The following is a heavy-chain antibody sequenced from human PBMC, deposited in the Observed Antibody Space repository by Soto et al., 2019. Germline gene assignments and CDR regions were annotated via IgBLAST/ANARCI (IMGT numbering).Heavy chain of an antibody. D-gene: IGHD2-2*01. Sequence: GESLQISCNGSGFTVTISWIALVRKMPGKGLEWMGIIYPGDSDTSYSPSFQGQVTISADKSINTAYLHWSSLKASDTAIYYCAKHEGYCSTTTCSNFDYWGQGTLVTVSS. CDR1: GFTVTISW. CDR2: IYPGDSDT. CDR3: AKHEGYCSTTTCSNFDY. V-gene: IGHV5-51*01. J-gene: IGHJ4*02.